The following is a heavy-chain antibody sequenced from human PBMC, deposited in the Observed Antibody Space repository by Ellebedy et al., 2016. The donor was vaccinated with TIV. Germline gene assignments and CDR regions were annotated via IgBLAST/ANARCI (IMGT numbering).Heavy chain of an antibody. D-gene: IGHD6-19*01. J-gene: IGHJ6*02. CDR2: ISGSGGST. CDR3: ARAGQWLVNYYGMDV. CDR1: GFTFSSYA. Sequence: GGSLRLSXPASGFTFSSYAMSWVRQAPGKGLEWVSAISGSGGSTYYADSVKGRYTISRDNSKNTLYPQMNSLRAEDTAVYYCARAGQWLVNYYGMDVWGQGTTVNVSS. V-gene: IGHV3-23*01.